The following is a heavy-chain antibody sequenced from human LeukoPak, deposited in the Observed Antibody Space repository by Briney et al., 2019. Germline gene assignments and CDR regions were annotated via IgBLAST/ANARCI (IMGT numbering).Heavy chain of an antibody. V-gene: IGHV4-30-4*01. Sequence: SQTLSLTCTVSGGSISSGDYYWSWIRQPPGKGLEWIGYIYYSGSTYYNPSLKSRVTISVDTSKNQFSLKLSSVTAADTAVYYCARYRVKSREVVVVVAAPSFDYWGQGTLVTVSS. D-gene: IGHD2-15*01. CDR3: ARYRVKSREVVVVVAAPSFDY. J-gene: IGHJ4*02. CDR1: GGSISSGDYY. CDR2: IYYSGST.